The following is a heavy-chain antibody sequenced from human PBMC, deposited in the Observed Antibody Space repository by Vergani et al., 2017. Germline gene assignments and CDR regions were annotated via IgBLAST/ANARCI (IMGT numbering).Heavy chain of an antibody. J-gene: IGHJ4*02. CDR2: MGKNGIKT. CDR1: GFTFSNFG. CDR3: AKYLRDSTDGLPDS. Sequence: QVQLVESAGGVVQPGGSLRLSCAASGFTFSNFGMHWIRQAPGKGLEWLAYMGKNGIKTRYRDAVKGRFTVSRDNSKDILYLQMDSLRSEDTSLYYCAKYLRDSTDGLPDSWGPGTLVIVSS. D-gene: IGHD2-21*02. V-gene: IGHV3-30*02.